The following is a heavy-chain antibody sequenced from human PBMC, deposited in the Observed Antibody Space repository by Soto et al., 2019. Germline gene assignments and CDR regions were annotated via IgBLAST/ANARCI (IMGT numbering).Heavy chain of an antibody. D-gene: IGHD6-13*01. CDR3: AREAPGTSYFDC. CDR2: IYHSGST. CDR1: GDSISSGGYS. Sequence: SETLSLTCAVSGDSISSGGYSWNWIRQPPGKGLEWIGDIYHSGSTNSNPSLKSRVTISVDKSKNHFSLKLSSVTAADTAVYYCAREAPGTSYFDCWGRGTQVTVSS. J-gene: IGHJ4*02. V-gene: IGHV4-30-2*01.